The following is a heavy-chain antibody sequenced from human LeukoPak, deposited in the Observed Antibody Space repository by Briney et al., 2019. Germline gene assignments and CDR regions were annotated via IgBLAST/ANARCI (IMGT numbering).Heavy chain of an antibody. CDR1: GGSISSSSYY. CDR2: IYYSGNT. D-gene: IGHD3-22*01. V-gene: IGHV4-39*01. CDR3: ARRHRASYYYDSSGYSPDFDY. J-gene: IGHJ4*02. Sequence: SETLSLTCSLSGGSISSSSYYWAWIRQPPGKGLEWIGSIYYSGNTYYSPSLKSRVTIFVDTSKNEFSLNLSSVTAADTALYYCARRHRASYYYDSSGYSPDFDYWGQGTLVTVSS.